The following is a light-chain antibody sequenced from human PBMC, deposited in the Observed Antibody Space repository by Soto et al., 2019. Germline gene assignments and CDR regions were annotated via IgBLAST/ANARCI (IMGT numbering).Light chain of an antibody. V-gene: IGKV3-11*01. J-gene: IGKJ1*01. Sequence: EVVLTQSPAALSLSPGDRATLSCRASQSIGIYLAWYQQKVGQAPRLLIYDASNRATDIPARFSGSGSGTDFTLTIGSLEPEDFAVYFCQHRSNSPPMWTFGQGTKVEIK. CDR2: DAS. CDR1: QSIGIY. CDR3: QHRSNSPPMWT.